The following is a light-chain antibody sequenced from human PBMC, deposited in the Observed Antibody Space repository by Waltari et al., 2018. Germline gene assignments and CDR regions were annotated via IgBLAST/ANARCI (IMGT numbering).Light chain of an antibody. Sequence: EIVLTQSPVTLSLSAGERATLSCRASQSVSTHLGWYQQKPGKAPRLLIYDAFYRATGIPARFSGSGSGTDFTLTISSLQPEDFATYYCQQYNSYPLTFGQGTKVEIK. CDR1: QSVSTH. J-gene: IGKJ1*01. CDR2: DAF. V-gene: IGKV3-11*01. CDR3: QQYNSYPLT.